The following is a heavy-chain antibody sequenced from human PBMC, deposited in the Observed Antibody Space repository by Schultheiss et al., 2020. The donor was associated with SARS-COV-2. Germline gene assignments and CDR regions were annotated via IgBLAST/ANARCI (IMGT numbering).Heavy chain of an antibody. V-gene: IGHV1-69*05. CDR3: ARDQALVRGVFGY. Sequence: SVKVSCKASGGTFSSYAISWVRQAPGQGLEWMGGIIPIFGTANYAQKLQGRVTMTTDTSTSTAYMELRSLRSDDTAVYYCARDQALVRGVFGYWGQGTLVTVSS. D-gene: IGHD3-10*01. CDR1: GGTFSSYA. CDR2: IIPIFGTA. J-gene: IGHJ4*02.